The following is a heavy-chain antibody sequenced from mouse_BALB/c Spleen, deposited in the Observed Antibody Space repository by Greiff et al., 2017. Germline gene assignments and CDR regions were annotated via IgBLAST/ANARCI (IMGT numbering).Heavy chain of an antibody. Sequence: EVQLVESGGGLVQPGGSLRLSCATSGFTFTDYYMSWVRQPPGKALEWLGFIRNKANGYTTEYSASVKGRFTISRDNSQSILYLQMNTLRAEDSATYYCARDDGPSYAMDYWGQGTSVTVSS. D-gene: IGHD2-3*01. CDR3: ARDDGPSYAMDY. V-gene: IGHV7-3*02. CDR1: GFTFTDYY. CDR2: IRNKANGYTT. J-gene: IGHJ4*01.